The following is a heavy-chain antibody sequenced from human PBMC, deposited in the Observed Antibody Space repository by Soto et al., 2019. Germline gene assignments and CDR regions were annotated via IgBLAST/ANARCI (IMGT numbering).Heavy chain of an antibody. J-gene: IGHJ5*02. CDR1: GYTFTSYG. CDR3: AISSGYLYNWFDP. Sequence: ASVKVSCKASGYTFTSYGISWVRQAPGKGLEWMGGFDPEDGETIYAQKFQGRVTMTEDTSTDTAYMELSSLRSEDTAVYYCAISSGYLYNWFDPWGQGTLVTVSS. CDR2: FDPEDGET. D-gene: IGHD3-22*01. V-gene: IGHV1-24*01.